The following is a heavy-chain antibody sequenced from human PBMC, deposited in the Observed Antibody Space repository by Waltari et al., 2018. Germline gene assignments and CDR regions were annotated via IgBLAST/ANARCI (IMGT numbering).Heavy chain of an antibody. Sequence: QIQLVESGGGVVQPGRSLRLSCAASGFIFSSNGMHWVRQAPGRGLGGGAGIWYDGSRKLYADSVKCRFTIFRDNSKNTLSLKMNSLRAEDTALYYCARGRGVLSDAYFDYWGQGTLVTVSS. CDR2: IWYDGSRK. CDR3: ARGRGVLSDAYFDY. CDR1: GFIFSSNG. V-gene: IGHV3-33*01. D-gene: IGHD3-10*01. J-gene: IGHJ4*02.